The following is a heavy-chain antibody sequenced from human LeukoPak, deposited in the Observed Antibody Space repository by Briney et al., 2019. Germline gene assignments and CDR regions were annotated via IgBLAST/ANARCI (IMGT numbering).Heavy chain of an antibody. CDR2: IIPIFGTA. CDR3: ARGASSGYYYLEAFDI. CDR1: GGTFSSYA. D-gene: IGHD3-22*01. V-gene: IGHV1-69*13. Sequence: ASVKVSCKASGGTFSSYAISWVRQAPGQGLEWMGGIIPIFGTANYAQKFQGRVTITADESTSTAYMELSSLRSEDTAVYYCARGASSGYYYLEAFDIWGQGTMVTVSS. J-gene: IGHJ3*02.